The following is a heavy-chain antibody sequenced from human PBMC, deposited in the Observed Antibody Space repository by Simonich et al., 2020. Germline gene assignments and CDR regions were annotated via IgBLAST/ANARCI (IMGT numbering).Heavy chain of an antibody. D-gene: IGHD7-27*01. J-gene: IGHJ3*02. CDR1: GGSISSSSYY. Sequence: QLQLQESGPGLVKPSETLSLTCTVSGGSISSSSYYWGWIRQPPGKGLGWIGGIYYSGNTHYNPSLKSRVTISVNTSKNQFSLKLSSVTAADTAVYYCARHAGVAFDIWGQGTMVTVSS. CDR3: ARHAGVAFDI. CDR2: IYYSGNT. V-gene: IGHV4-39*01.